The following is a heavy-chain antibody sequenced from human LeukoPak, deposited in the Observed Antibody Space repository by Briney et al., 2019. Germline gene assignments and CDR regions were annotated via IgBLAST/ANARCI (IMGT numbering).Heavy chain of an antibody. CDR1: GGSISSYY. J-gene: IGHJ5*02. Sequence: SETLSLTCTVSGGSISSYYWSWIRQPAGKGLEWIGRIYTSGSTNYNPSLKSRVTMSVDTSKNQFSLKLSSVTAADTAAYYCARDGFDFWSGYHISPWGQGTLVTVSS. V-gene: IGHV4-4*07. CDR2: IYTSGST. CDR3: ARDGFDFWSGYHISP. D-gene: IGHD3-3*01.